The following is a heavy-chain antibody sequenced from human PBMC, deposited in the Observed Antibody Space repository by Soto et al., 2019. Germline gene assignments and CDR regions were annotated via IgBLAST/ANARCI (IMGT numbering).Heavy chain of an antibody. CDR3: VFQTCRNISCYFDY. J-gene: IGHJ4*02. Sequence: SPTCAVSGGSISSSNWWSWVRQPPGKGLEWIGEIYHSGSTNYNPSLKSRVTISVEKSKNLFSLKPSSVPCADAPVFFSVFQTCRNISCYFDYWGQGTLVTVSS. D-gene: IGHD2-2*01. CDR2: IYHSGST. CDR1: GGSISSSNW. V-gene: IGHV4-4*01.